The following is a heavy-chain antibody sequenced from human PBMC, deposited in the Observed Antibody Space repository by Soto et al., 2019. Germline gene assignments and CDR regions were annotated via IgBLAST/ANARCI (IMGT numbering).Heavy chain of an antibody. V-gene: IGHV1-18*01. CDR3: ARGGGQLVREYYYYGMDV. D-gene: IGHD6-6*01. CDR2: ISAYNGNT. J-gene: IGHJ6*02. Sequence: AASVKVSCKASGYTFTNCGISWVRQAPGQGLEWMGWISAYNGNTNYAQKLQGRVTMTTDTSTSTAYMELRSLRSDDTAVYYCARGGGQLVREYYYYGMDVWGQGTTVTVSS. CDR1: GYTFTNCG.